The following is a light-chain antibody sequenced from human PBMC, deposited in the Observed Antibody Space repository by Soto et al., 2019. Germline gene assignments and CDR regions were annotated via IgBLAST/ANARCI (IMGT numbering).Light chain of an antibody. CDR3: YQYGSTPPT. J-gene: IGKJ1*01. CDR2: GAS. V-gene: IGKV3-20*01. CDR1: QSVSNNY. Sequence: EIVFTQSPGTLSLSPGERATLSCRASQSVSNNYLAWYQQKPGQAPRLLIYGASNRATGIPDRFSGSGSGTDFTLTISRLEPEDFVVFYCYQYGSTPPTFGQGTKVDI.